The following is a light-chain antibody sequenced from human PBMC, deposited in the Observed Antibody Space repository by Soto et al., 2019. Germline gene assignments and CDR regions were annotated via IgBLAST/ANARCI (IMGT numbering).Light chain of an antibody. CDR1: QSVSSSY. CDR2: GAS. CDR3: QQYGSPIT. V-gene: IGKV3-20*01. Sequence: EIVLTQSPGTLSVSPGERATLSCRASQSVSSSYLAWYQQKPGQDPRLLSYGASSRAIGIPDRFSGSGSGTDFTLTINGLEPEDFAVYYFQQYGSPITFGPGTRLEIK. J-gene: IGKJ5*01.